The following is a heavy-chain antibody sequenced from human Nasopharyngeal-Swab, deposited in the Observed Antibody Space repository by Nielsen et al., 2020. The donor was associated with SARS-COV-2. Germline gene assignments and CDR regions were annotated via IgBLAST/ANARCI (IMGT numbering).Heavy chain of an antibody. D-gene: IGHD3-22*01. CDR1: GYTFTSYG. V-gene: IGHV1-18*01. Sequence: ASVKVSCKASGYTFTSYGISWVRQAPGQGLEWMGWTSAYNGNTNYAQKLQGRVTMTTDTSTSTAYMELRSLRSDDTAVYYCARDSRKYYYDSSGYGYFDYWGQGILVAVSS. J-gene: IGHJ4*02. CDR2: TSAYNGNT. CDR3: ARDSRKYYYDSSGYGYFDY.